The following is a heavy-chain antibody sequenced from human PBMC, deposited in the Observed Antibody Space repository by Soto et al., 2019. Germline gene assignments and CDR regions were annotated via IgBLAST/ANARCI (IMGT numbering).Heavy chain of an antibody. V-gene: IGHV3-23*01. CDR1: GFTFSSFA. CDR2: ISGSGDST. CDR3: ARIRNVGTTRPPGY. Sequence: PGGSLRLSCAASGFTFSSFAMTWVRRAPGKGLEWVSAISGSGDSTFYADSVKGRFTISRDNSNNTLYLQMNSLRAEDTAVYYCARIRNVGTTRPPGYWGQGTLVTVSS. D-gene: IGHD1-26*01. J-gene: IGHJ4*02.